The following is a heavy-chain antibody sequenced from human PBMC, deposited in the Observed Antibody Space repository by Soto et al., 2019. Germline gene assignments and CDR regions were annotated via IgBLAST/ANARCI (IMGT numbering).Heavy chain of an antibody. CDR3: ARDRGLGLRPRTNGQFDAFDI. V-gene: IGHV1-2*04. D-gene: IGHD2-8*01. Sequence: ASVKVSCKASGYTFTGYYMHWVRQAPGQGLEWMGWINPNSGGINYAQKFQGWVTMTRDTSISTAYMELSRLRSDDTAVYYCARDRGLGLRPRTNGQFDAFDIWGQGTMVTVSS. J-gene: IGHJ3*02. CDR1: GYTFTGYY. CDR2: INPNSGGI.